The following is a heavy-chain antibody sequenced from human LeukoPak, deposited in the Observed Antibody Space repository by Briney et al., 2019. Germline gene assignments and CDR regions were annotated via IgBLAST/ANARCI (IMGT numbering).Heavy chain of an antibody. CDR1: GFTFSSYW. CDR3: ARGSVAGPDAFDI. D-gene: IGHD6-19*01. J-gene: IGHJ3*02. CDR2: IKQDGSEK. V-gene: IGHV3-7*01. Sequence: GGSLRLSCAASGFTFSSYWMSWVRQAPGKGLEWVANIKQDGSEKYYVDSVKGRFTISRDNAKNSLYLQMNSLRAEDTAVHYCARGSVAGPDAFDIWGQGTMVTVSS.